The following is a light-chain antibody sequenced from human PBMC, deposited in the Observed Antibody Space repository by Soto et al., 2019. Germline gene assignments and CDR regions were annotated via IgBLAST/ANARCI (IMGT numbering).Light chain of an antibody. CDR1: SSDVGGYNY. CDR2: EVS. Sequence: QSVLTQPPSASGSPGQSVTISCTGTSSDVGGYNYVSWYRQHPGKAPKLIIHEVSKRPSGVPDRFSGSKSGNTASLTVSGLQAEDEADYYCGSYAGSHRDVFGTGTKVTVL. V-gene: IGLV2-8*01. J-gene: IGLJ1*01. CDR3: GSYAGSHRDV.